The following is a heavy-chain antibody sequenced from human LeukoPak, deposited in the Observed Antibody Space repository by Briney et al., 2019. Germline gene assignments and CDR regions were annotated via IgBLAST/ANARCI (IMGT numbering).Heavy chain of an antibody. CDR2: IYHSGIT. D-gene: IGHD5/OR15-5a*01. CDR3: ATLVSTRYYFDY. J-gene: IGHJ4*02. CDR1: DYSVSSGYGYY. V-gene: IGHV4-38-2*02. Sequence: PSETLSLTCTVSDYSVSSGYGYYWGWIRQPPGKGLEWIGNIYHSGITYYNHFNSSLKRRVTISIDTSKNQFSLRLTSVTAADTAVYFCATLVSTRYYFDYWGQGTLVTVSS.